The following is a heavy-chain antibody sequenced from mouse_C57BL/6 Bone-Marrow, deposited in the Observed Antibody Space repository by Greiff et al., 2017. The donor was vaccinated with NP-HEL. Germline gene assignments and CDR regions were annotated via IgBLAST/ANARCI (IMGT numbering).Heavy chain of an antibody. CDR3: ARRTPDYGYAMDY. D-gene: IGHD2-4*01. CDR1: GYTFTNYW. CDR2: TYPGGGYT. Sequence: QVQLQQSGAELVRPGTSVKMSCKASGYTFTNYWIGWAKQRPGHGLEWIGDTYPGGGYTNYNEKFKGKATLTADKSSSPAYMQISSLTSEDSAIYYCARRTPDYGYAMDYWGQGTSVTVSP. J-gene: IGHJ4*01. V-gene: IGHV1-63*01.